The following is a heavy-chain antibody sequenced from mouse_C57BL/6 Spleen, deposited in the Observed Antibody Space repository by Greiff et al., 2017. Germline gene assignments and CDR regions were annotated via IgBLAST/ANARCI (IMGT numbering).Heavy chain of an antibody. J-gene: IGHJ4*01. CDR1: GFTFSNYW. Sequence: EVKLEESGGGLVQPGGSMKLSCVASGFTFSNYWMNWVRQSPEKGLEWVAQIRLKSDNYATHYAESVKGRFTISRDDSKSSVYLQMNNLRAEDTGIYYCTVVDYYGSSFYAMDYWGQGTSVTVSS. D-gene: IGHD1-1*01. CDR2: IRLKSDNYAT. V-gene: IGHV6-3*01. CDR3: TVVDYYGSSFYAMDY.